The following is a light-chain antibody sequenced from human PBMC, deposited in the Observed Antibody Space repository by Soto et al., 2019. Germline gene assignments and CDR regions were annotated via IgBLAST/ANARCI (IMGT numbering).Light chain of an antibody. CDR2: DVS. Sequence: QSAPTQPASLAVTPGQSITISCTGTSNDVGRNNYFSWYQQHPGQAPKLMTYDVSNRPSGVSNRFSGSKSGNTASLTISGLQAEDEADYYCSSYTSSSPYVFGTGTKVTVL. CDR3: SSYTSSSPYV. V-gene: IGLV2-14*01. CDR1: SNDVGRNNY. J-gene: IGLJ1*01.